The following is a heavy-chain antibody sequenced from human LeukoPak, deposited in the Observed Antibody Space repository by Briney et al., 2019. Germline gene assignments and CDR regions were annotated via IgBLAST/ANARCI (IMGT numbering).Heavy chain of an antibody. CDR1: GFTFSSYW. V-gene: IGHV3-7*03. CDR2: INHNGNVN. CDR3: ASGFFDY. J-gene: IGHJ4*02. Sequence: TGGSLRLSCAASGFTFSSYWMNWARQAPGKGLEWVASINHNGNVNYYVDSVKGRFTISRDNAKNSLYLQMNSLRAEDTAVYYCASGFFDYWDQGTLVTVSS. D-gene: IGHD3-10*01.